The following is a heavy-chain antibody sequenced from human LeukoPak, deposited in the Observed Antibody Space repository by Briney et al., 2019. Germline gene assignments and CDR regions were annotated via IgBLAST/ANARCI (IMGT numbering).Heavy chain of an antibody. Sequence: GESLEISCKGSGYIFTNYWIGWVRQMPGKGLEWMAIIYPGDSDTRYSPSFQGQVTISVDKSIGTAYLQWSTLEASDSAMYYCARQDGSGSYDAFDIWGQGTMVTVSS. J-gene: IGHJ3*02. D-gene: IGHD3-10*01. V-gene: IGHV5-51*01. CDR3: ARQDGSGSYDAFDI. CDR2: IYPGDSDT. CDR1: GYIFTNYW.